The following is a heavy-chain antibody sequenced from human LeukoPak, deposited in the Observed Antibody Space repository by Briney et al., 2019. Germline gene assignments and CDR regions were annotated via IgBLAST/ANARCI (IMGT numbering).Heavy chain of an antibody. D-gene: IGHD2-2*01. Sequence: SQTLSLTCAISGDSVSSNSAAWNWIRQSPSRGLEWLGRTYYRSKWYNDYAVSVKSRITINPDTSKNQFSLQLNSVTPEDTAVYYCARVQYQLLGKTYYYYYYMDVWGKGTTVTISS. CDR3: ARVQYQLLGKTYYYYYYMDV. CDR2: TYYRSKWYN. J-gene: IGHJ6*03. CDR1: GDSVSSNSAA. V-gene: IGHV6-1*01.